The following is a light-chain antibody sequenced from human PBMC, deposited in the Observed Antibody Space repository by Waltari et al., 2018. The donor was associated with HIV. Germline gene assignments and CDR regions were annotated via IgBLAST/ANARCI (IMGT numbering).Light chain of an antibody. J-gene: IGKJ1*01. CDR1: KNY. V-gene: IGKV4-1*01. Sequence: DIVMTQSPDSLAVSLGERATINNKNYLAWFQQRPGQPPRLLIYWASTRESGVPDRFSGSGSGTDFTLTISSLQAEDVAVYYCQQYYSTPRTFGQGTKVEI. CDR2: WAS. CDR3: QQYYSTPRT.